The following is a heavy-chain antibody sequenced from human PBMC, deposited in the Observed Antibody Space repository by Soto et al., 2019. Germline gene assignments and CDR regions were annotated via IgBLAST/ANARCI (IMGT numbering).Heavy chain of an antibody. CDR2: IIPILGIA. CDR1: GGTFSSYT. CDR3: ARDLRYRGYEHWGIFDY. Sequence: QVQLVQSGAEVKKPGSSVKVSCKASGGTFSSYTISWVRQAPGQGLEWMGRIIPILGIANYAQKFQGRVTITADKSTSTAYMELSSLRSEDTAVYYCARDLRYRGYEHWGIFDYWGQGTLVTVSS. V-gene: IGHV1-69*08. J-gene: IGHJ4*02. D-gene: IGHD5-12*01.